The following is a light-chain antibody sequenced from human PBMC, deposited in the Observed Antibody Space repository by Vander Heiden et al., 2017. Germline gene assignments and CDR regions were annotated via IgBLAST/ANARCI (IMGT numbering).Light chain of an antibody. CDR2: KDS. CDR1: ALPKQY. CDR3: QSADSSGTYPV. V-gene: IGLV3-25*03. Sequence: SYELPQPPSVSVSPGQTARITCSGDALPKQYAYWYQQKQGQAPVLGIYKDSERPAGIPERFSGSSSGTTVTLTISGVQAEDEADYYCQSADSSGTYPVFGGGTKLTVL. J-gene: IGLJ2*01.